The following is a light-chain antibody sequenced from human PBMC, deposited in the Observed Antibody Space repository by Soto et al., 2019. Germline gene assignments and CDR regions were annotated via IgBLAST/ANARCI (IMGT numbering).Light chain of an antibody. CDR3: QQRSNWPPSIT. J-gene: IGKJ5*01. CDR2: GAS. V-gene: IGKV3D-20*02. Sequence: ELVLTQSPGTLSLSPGARATLSCRARQSVSSIYLAWYQQKPGQAPRLLIXGASSRATGIPDRFSGSVSGTDFTLTISSLEPEEFAVYYCQQRSNWPPSITFGQGTRLEI. CDR1: QSVSSIY.